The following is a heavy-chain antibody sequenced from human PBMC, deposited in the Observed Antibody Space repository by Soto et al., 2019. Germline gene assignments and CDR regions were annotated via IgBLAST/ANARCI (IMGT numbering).Heavy chain of an antibody. CDR2: IYYSGST. CDR3: ARVQYSGYDSVADY. J-gene: IGHJ4*02. D-gene: IGHD5-12*01. V-gene: IGHV4-30-4*01. Sequence: KSSETLSLTCTVSGGSISSGDYYWSWIRRPPGKGLEWIGYIYYSGSTYYNPSLKSRVTISVDTSKNQFSLKLSSVTAADTAVYYCARVQYSGYDSVADYWGQGTLVTVSS. CDR1: GGSISSGDYY.